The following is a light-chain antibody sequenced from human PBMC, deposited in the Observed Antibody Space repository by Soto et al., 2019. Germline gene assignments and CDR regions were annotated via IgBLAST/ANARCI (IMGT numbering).Light chain of an antibody. CDR3: QQYGSSPET. CDR2: GAS. CDR1: QSVSSSY. Sequence: EIVFTQSPGTLSFSPGERSTPSFSSSQSVSSSYLAWYQQKPGQAPRLLIYGASSRATGIPDRFSGSGSGTDFTLTISRLEPEDFAVYYCQQYGSSPETFGQGTKVE. J-gene: IGKJ1*01. V-gene: IGKV3-20*01.